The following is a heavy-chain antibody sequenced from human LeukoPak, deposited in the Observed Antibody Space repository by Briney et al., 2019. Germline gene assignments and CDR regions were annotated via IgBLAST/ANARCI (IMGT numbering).Heavy chain of an antibody. CDR3: ARDRSAQWLASEYFQH. CDR1: GYTLTELS. Sequence: ASVKVSCKVSGYTLTELSMHWVRQAPGQGLEWMGWINPNSGGTNYAQKFQGRVTMTRDTSISTAYMELSRLRSDDTAVYYCARDRSAQWLASEYFQHWGQGTLVTVSS. CDR2: INPNSGGT. J-gene: IGHJ1*01. D-gene: IGHD6-19*01. V-gene: IGHV1-2*02.